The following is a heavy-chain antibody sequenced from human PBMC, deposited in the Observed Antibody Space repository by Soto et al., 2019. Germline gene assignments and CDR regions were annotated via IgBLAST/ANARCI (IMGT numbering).Heavy chain of an antibody. CDR3: ARAYLGRLPRRADYYYAMDV. Sequence: EVQLVESGGGSVQPGESLRLSCAASGFSFRDYDMHWVRQPTGKGTEWVSGLGAADDPYYVASVKGRFSVSRDNAQSSLYLQMNNLRVDDTAVYFCARAYLGRLPRRADYYYAMDVWGRWTTVTVSS. CDR2: LGAADDP. D-gene: IGHD1-26*01. J-gene: IGHJ6*02. V-gene: IGHV3-13*05. CDR1: GFSFRDYD.